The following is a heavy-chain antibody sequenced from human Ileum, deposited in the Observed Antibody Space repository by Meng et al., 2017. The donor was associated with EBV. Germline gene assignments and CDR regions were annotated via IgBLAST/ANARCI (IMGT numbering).Heavy chain of an antibody. CDR1: GFSLSISGVG. Sequence: QITLKESGPTLVKPTXTLSLIRLFSGFSLSISGVGVGWIRQPPGKALEWLALIYWDDDKRYSPSLKSRLTITKDTSKNQVVLTMTNMDPVDTATYYCTHRPMTSAYYYFDYWGQGTLVTVSS. V-gene: IGHV2-5*02. CDR3: THRPMTSAYYYFDY. D-gene: IGHD3-22*01. J-gene: IGHJ4*02. CDR2: IYWDDDK.